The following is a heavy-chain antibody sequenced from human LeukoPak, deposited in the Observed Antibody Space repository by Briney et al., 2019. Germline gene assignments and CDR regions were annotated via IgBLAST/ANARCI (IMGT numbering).Heavy chain of an antibody. J-gene: IGHJ6*02. CDR3: ATASSYDSSGYYRGRDYYYYGMDV. CDR2: INHSGST. D-gene: IGHD3-22*01. Sequence: PSETLSLTCAVYGGSFSGYYWSWIRQPPGKGLEWIGEINHSGSTNYNPSPKSRVTISVDTSKNQFSLKLSSVTAADTAVYYCATASSYDSSGYYRGRDYYYYGMDVWGQGTTVTVSS. CDR1: GGSFSGYY. V-gene: IGHV4-34*01.